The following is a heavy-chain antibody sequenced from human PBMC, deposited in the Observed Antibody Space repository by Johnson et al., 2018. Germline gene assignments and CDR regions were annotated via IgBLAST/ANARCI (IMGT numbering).Heavy chain of an antibody. D-gene: IGHD2-15*01. CDR3: AKASGGSCYSGASI. CDR1: GFTFDDYA. Sequence: VQLVQSGGGLVQPGRSLRLSCAASGFTFDDYAMHWVRQAPGKGLEWVSGSSGNSGSIGYADSVKGRFTISRDNAKNTLYLQMNSLRAEDTAGYYCAKASGGSCYSGASIWGQGTMVTVSS. CDR2: SSGNSGSI. V-gene: IGHV3-9*01. J-gene: IGHJ3*02.